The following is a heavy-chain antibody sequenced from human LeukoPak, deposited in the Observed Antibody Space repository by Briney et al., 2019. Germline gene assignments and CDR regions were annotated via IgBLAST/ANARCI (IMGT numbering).Heavy chain of an antibody. Sequence: SETLSLTCTVSGGSISSFYWSWIRQSPGKGLEWLGYLSHSGSTSYNPSLKSRVTISEDTSKNQFSLKLTSVTTADTAVYYCARHVAAADLYDFDYWGQGTLVTVSS. J-gene: IGHJ4*02. CDR2: LSHSGST. CDR3: ARHVAAADLYDFDY. D-gene: IGHD6-13*01. CDR1: GGSISSFY. V-gene: IGHV4-59*01.